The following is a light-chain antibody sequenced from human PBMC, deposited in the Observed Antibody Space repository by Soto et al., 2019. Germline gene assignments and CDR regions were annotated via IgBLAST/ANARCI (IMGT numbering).Light chain of an antibody. Sequence: QSALTQPASLSGSPGQSITISCTGTSSDIGAYDYVSWFQQHPGKAPKLMISEVNNRPSGVSNRFSGSKSGNTAYLTISGLQVEDEAEYHCSSFTSSITYVFGTGTQLTVL. J-gene: IGLJ1*01. CDR1: SSDIGAYDY. CDR3: SSFTSSITYV. V-gene: IGLV2-14*01. CDR2: EVN.